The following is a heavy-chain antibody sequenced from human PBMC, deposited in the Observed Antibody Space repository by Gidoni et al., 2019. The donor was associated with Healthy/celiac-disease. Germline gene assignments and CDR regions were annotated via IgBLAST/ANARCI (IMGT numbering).Heavy chain of an antibody. CDR1: GGTFSSYA. Sequence: QVQLVQSGAEVKKPGSSVKVSCKASGGTFSSYAISWVRQAPGQGLEWMGGIIPIFGTANYAQKFQGRVTITADESTSTAYMELSSLRSEDTAVYYCARALVPVTGRGNYYYYMDVWGKGTTVTVSS. J-gene: IGHJ6*03. CDR2: IIPIFGTA. CDR3: ARALVPVTGRGNYYYYMDV. V-gene: IGHV1-69*01. D-gene: IGHD4-4*01.